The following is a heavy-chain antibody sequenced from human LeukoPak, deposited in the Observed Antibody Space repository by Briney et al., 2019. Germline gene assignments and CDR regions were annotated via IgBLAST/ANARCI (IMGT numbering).Heavy chain of an antibody. CDR2: IYSGGNT. D-gene: IGHD5-18*01. CDR1: GFTVSSNY. CDR3: ARVRGYNYGYNY. J-gene: IGHJ4*02. Sequence: GGSLRLSCAASGFTVSSNYMNWVRQAPGKGLEWVSIIYSGGNTHYADSVKGRFTISRDNSQNTLYLQMNRLRAEDTAVYYCARVRGYNYGYNYWGQGTLVTVSS. V-gene: IGHV3-53*01.